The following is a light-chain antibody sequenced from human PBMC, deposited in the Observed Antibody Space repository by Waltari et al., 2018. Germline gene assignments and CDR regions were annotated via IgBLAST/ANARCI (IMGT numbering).Light chain of an antibody. V-gene: IGKV1-5*03. CDR3: QQYNTYFT. CDR1: RSVNMW. Sequence: ITCRSSRSVNMWLARYQQIPGRAPKLLIYKSSSLESGVPFRFCGSGSGTEFTVSISSLQPEDFAIYCCQQYNTYFTFGPGTKVDIK. J-gene: IGKJ3*01. CDR2: KSS.